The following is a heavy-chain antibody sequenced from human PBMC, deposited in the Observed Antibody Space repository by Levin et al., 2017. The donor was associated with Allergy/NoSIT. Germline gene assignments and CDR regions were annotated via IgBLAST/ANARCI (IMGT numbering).Heavy chain of an antibody. CDR3: ARERGTLAGRGAFDI. D-gene: IGHD3-16*01. CDR2: INPNSGGT. J-gene: IGHJ3*02. CDR1: GYTFTGYY. Sequence: GASVKVSCKASGYTFTGYYMHWVRQAPGQGLEWMGWINPNSGGTNYAQKFQGRVTMTRDTSISTAYMELSRLRSDDTAVYYCARERGTLAGRGAFDIWGQGTMVTVSS. V-gene: IGHV1-2*02.